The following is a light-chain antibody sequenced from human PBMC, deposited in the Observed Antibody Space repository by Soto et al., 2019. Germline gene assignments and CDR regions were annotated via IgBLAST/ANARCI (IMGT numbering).Light chain of an antibody. J-gene: IGKJ2*01. Sequence: DIVMTQSPDSLAVSLGERATINCKSSQSVIHTSNNKSYLAWYQQKPRQPPELLLYWASARESGVPERFSGSGSGTDFTITISSLQAEDVAVYYCHQYCSSPRTCGQGTKVEI. CDR2: WAS. CDR3: HQYCSSPRT. CDR1: QSVIHTSNNKSY. V-gene: IGKV4-1*01.